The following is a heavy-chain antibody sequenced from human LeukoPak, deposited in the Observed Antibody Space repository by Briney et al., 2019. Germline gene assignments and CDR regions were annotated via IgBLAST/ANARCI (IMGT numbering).Heavy chain of an antibody. Sequence: ASMKVSCKASGYTFTAYYIHWVRLAPGQGLEWMGWITPNSGGTKYAQRFQGRVTMTRDTSISTAYMELSGLRSDDTAVYYCARGFRLSAIEDWFDPWGQGTLVTVSS. CDR3: ARGFRLSAIEDWFDP. CDR2: ITPNSGGT. J-gene: IGHJ5*02. CDR1: GYTFTAYY. D-gene: IGHD2-2*02. V-gene: IGHV1-2*02.